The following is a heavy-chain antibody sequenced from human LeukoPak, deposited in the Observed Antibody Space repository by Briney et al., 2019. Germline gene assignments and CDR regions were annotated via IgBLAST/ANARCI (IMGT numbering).Heavy chain of an antibody. D-gene: IGHD3-3*01. CDR2: IYYSGST. CDR1: GGSISSHY. V-gene: IGHV4-59*11. J-gene: IGHJ5*02. CDR3: AKRKGVCDFWSGQTNNWFDP. Sequence: SETLSLTCTVSGGSISSHYWSWIRQPPGKGLEWIGYIYYSGSTNYNPSLKSRVTISVDTSKNQFSLKLSSVTAADTAVYYCAKRKGVCDFWSGQTNNWFDPWGQGTLVTVSS.